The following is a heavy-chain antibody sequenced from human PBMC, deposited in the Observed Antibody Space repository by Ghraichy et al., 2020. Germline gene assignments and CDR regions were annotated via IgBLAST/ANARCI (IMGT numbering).Heavy chain of an antibody. D-gene: IGHD6-19*01. J-gene: IGHJ4*02. CDR2: VSGSSSSV. CDR1: GFTFSSYA. CDR3: ASDATSSAWGLDY. V-gene: IGHV3-48*02. Sequence: GGSLRLSCTASGFTFSSYAMNWVRQAPGKGLEWVSYVSGSSSSVSYADSVKGRFTISRDNAKNSLYLQMDSLRDEDTAVYYCASDATSSAWGLDYWGQGALVTVSS.